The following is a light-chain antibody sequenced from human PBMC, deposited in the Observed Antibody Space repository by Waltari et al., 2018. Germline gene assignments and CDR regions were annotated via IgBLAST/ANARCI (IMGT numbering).Light chain of an antibody. V-gene: IGKV4-1*01. CDR2: WAS. CDR1: QSVLYSSNNKNY. J-gene: IGKJ4*01. Sequence: DIVMTQSPDSLAVSLGDRATINCKSSQSVLYSSNNKNYLAWYQQKPGQPPKLLIYWASTRESGVPDRFSGSGSETDFTLTISSLQAGDVAVYYCQQYYSKPLTFGGGTKVEIK. CDR3: QQYYSKPLT.